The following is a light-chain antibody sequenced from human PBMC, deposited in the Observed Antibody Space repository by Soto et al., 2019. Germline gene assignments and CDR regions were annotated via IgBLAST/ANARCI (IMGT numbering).Light chain of an antibody. J-gene: IGKJ2*01. V-gene: IGKV1-39*01. CDR2: AAS. CDR3: QQSYSTSYT. Sequence: DIQMTPSPSSLSASVGDRVTITCRARQSIGIYLNWYQQKPGKAPKLLIYAASSLQSGVPSRFRGSGSGTDFTLTISSLQPEEFATYYCQQSYSTSYTVGRGTKLETK. CDR1: QSIGIY.